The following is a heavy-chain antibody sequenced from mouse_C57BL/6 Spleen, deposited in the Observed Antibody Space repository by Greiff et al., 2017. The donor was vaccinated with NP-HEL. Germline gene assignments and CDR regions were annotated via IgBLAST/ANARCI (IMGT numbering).Heavy chain of an antibody. V-gene: IGHV1-7*01. CDR2: INPSSWYM. Sequence: VQLQQSGAELAKPGASVKLSCKASGYTFTSYWMHWVKQRLGLGLEWIGYINPSSWYMKYNQKVKDKATLTADKSSSTGYMQLSSLTYEDSAVYYCARWSDYGSSYEYFDVWGTGTTDTVSS. CDR3: ARWSDYGSSYEYFDV. J-gene: IGHJ1*03. CDR1: GYTFTSYW. D-gene: IGHD1-1*01.